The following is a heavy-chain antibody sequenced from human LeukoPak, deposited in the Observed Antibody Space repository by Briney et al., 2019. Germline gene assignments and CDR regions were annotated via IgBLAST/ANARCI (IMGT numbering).Heavy chain of an antibody. CDR1: GFTFSSYS. J-gene: IGHJ4*02. D-gene: IGHD5-18*01. CDR3: ARTEFPGYSYGLGGDY. Sequence: PGGSLRLSCAASGFTFSSYSMNWVRQAPGKGLEWVSYISSSSSTIYYADSVKGRFTISRDNAKNSLYLQMNSLRAEDTAVYYCARTEFPGYSYGLGGDYWGQGTLVTVSS. CDR2: ISSSSSTI. V-gene: IGHV3-48*04.